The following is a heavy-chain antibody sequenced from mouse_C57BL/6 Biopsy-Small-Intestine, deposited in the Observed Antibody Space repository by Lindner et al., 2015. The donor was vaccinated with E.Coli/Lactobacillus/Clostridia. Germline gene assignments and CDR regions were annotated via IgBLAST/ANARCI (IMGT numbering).Heavy chain of an antibody. V-gene: IGHV1-55*01. CDR1: GYIFSSNW. D-gene: IGHD2-4*01. CDR2: IYPGSGST. Sequence: VQLQESGAELVKPGASVKMSCKASGYIFSSNWLTWVKQRPGQGLEWIGDIYPGSGSTNYNEKFKNKATLTVDTSSSTAYMQLNSLTSEDSAIYYCAYYDYDEGFAYWGQGTLVTVSA. CDR3: AYYDYDEGFAY. J-gene: IGHJ3*01.